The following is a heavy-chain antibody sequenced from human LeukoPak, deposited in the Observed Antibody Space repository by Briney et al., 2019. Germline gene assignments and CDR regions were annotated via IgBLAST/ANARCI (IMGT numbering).Heavy chain of an antibody. CDR3: AREEWGVGIVADGTRYGMDV. Sequence: ASVKVSCKVSGYTLTELSMHWVRQAPGKGLEWMGGFDPEDGETIYAQKFQGRVTMTEDTSTDTAYMGLSSLRSEDTAVYYCAREEWGVGIVADGTRYGMDVWGQGTAVTVSS. CDR2: FDPEDGET. V-gene: IGHV1-24*01. D-gene: IGHD6-13*01. J-gene: IGHJ6*02. CDR1: GYTLTELS.